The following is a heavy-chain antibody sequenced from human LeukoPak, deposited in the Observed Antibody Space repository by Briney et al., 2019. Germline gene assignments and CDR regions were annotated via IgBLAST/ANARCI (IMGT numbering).Heavy chain of an antibody. J-gene: IGHJ3*02. CDR3: ARGGGYCSSTSCTAFDI. CDR1: GGSISSYY. Sequence: PSETLSLTCTVSGGSISSYYWSWIRQPAGKGLEWIGRIYTSGSTNYNPSLKSRVTMSVDTSKNQFSLKLSSVTAADTAVYYCARGGGYCSSTSCTAFDIWGQGTMVTVSS. CDR2: IYTSGST. D-gene: IGHD2-2*03. V-gene: IGHV4-4*07.